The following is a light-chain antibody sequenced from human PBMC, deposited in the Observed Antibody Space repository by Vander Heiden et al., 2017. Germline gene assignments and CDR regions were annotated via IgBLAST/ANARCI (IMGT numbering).Light chain of an antibody. V-gene: IGKV3-11*01. CDR1: QAANNY. CDR2: DAT. CDR3: QHRIDWPWT. Sequence: DIVLTQSPATLSLSPGETAITSCSASQAANNYLNWYQQQPGQAPRVHIYDATNRATGIPARFSGSGSGTDFTLTISSLEPEDSAVYYCQHRIDWPWTFGQGTKVEIK. J-gene: IGKJ1*01.